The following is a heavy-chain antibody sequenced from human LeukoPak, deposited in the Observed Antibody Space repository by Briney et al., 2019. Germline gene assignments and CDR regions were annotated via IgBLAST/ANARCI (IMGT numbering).Heavy chain of an antibody. CDR2: ITGSGAAT. V-gene: IGHV3-23*01. D-gene: IGHD1-14*01. Sequence: GGSLRLSCAASGFTFSTYNMNWVRQAPGKGLEWVSSITGSGAATYYADSTKGRFTISRDNSKNTLYLQMNSLRVEDTAVYYCAKDLSTGCNWFDPWGQGTLVTVSS. J-gene: IGHJ5*02. CDR1: GFTFSTYN. CDR3: AKDLSTGCNWFDP.